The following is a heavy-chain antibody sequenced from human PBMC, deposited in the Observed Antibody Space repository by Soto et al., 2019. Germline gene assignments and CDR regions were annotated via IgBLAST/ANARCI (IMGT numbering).Heavy chain of an antibody. D-gene: IGHD4-17*01. CDR1: GFSFSNYA. CDR2: IGSDTSYI. Sequence: EVQLLESGGGLVQPGGSLRLSCTASGFSFSNYAVTWVRQAPGKGLEWVSSIGSDTSYIYYADSVKARFTISRDKSKNKVFLQMNSLRADDTAVYHCAKDPNGDYVGAFDSWGQGALVTVSS. CDR3: AKDPNGDYVGAFDS. V-gene: IGHV3-23*03. J-gene: IGHJ4*02.